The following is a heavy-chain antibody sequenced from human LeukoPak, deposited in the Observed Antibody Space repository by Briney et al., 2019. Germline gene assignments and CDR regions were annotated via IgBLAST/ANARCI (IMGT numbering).Heavy chain of an antibody. CDR2: ISSSSSYI. D-gene: IGHD3-10*01. CDR3: ARDFGSGSYPY. CDR1: GFTFSSYS. J-gene: IGHJ4*02. V-gene: IGHV3-21*01. Sequence: GGSLRLSCAASGFTFSSYSMNWVRQAPGKGLEWVSSISSSSSYIYYADSVKGRFTISRDNAKNSLYLQMNSLRAEDTDVYYCARDFGSGSYPYWGQGTLVTVSS.